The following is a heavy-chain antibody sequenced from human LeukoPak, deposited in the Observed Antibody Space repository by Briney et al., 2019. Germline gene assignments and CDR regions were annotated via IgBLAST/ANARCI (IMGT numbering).Heavy chain of an antibody. D-gene: IGHD2-2*02. Sequence: GGSLRLSCAASGFTFSSYGMPWVRQAPGKGLEWVAVISYDGSNKYYADSVKGRFTISRDNSKNTLYLQMNSLRAEDTAVYYCAKDLDVYCSSTSCYIPDYWGQGTLVTVSS. CDR3: AKDLDVYCSSTSCYIPDY. CDR1: GFTFSSYG. CDR2: ISYDGSNK. J-gene: IGHJ4*02. V-gene: IGHV3-30*18.